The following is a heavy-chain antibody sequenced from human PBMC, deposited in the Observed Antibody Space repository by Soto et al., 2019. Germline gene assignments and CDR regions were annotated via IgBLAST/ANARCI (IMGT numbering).Heavy chain of an antibody. CDR1: GYSFTSYW. Sequence: GESLKISCKGSGYSFTSYWIGWVRQMPGKGLEWMGIIYPGDSDTRYSPSFQGQVTISADKSISTAYLQWSSLKASDTAMYYCARGITGTDLYYHHYGMDVWGQGTTVTVS. CDR3: ARGITGTDLYYHHYGMDV. J-gene: IGHJ6*02. CDR2: IYPGDSDT. D-gene: IGHD1-20*01. V-gene: IGHV5-51*01.